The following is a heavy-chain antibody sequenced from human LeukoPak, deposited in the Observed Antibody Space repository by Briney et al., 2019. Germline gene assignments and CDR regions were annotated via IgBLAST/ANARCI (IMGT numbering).Heavy chain of an antibody. V-gene: IGHV3-48*01. Sequence: GGSLRLSCAASGFTVSGNYMSWVRQAPGKGLEWVSYISSGSSSRYYADSVKGRFTISRDNAKNSLYLQMNSLRAEDTAVYFCARLRYYAVDVWGQGTTVIVSS. J-gene: IGHJ6*02. CDR2: ISSGSSSR. CDR1: GFTVSGNY. CDR3: ARLRYYAVDV.